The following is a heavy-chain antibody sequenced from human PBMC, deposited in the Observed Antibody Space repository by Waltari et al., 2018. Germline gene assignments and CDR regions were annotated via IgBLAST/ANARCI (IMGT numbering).Heavy chain of an antibody. CDR3: ACIATPYYFDY. D-gene: IGHD6-13*01. J-gene: IGHJ4*02. CDR1: GFTFSSYW. Sequence: EVQLVESGGGLVQPGGSLRPSCAASGFTFSSYWMSWVRQAPAKGLGLVANIKQEGSEKYYVDSVKGRFTISRDNAKNSLSLQMNSLRAEDTAVYYCACIATPYYFDYWGQGTLVTVSS. CDR2: IKQEGSEK. V-gene: IGHV3-7*01.